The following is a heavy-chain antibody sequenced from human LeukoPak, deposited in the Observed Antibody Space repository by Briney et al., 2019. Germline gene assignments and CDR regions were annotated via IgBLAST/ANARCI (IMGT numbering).Heavy chain of an antibody. Sequence: GSLRLSCTTSGLTFSTSGFNWVRPAPGKGLEWVASIGPTGFDRYHADSIKGRFTISRDNANNFLYLQMDSLRAEDTAVYYCATETNGRHYDCWGQGTLLTVSS. CDR3: ATETNGRHYDC. D-gene: IGHD1-14*01. CDR2: IGPTGFDR. CDR1: GLTFSTSG. V-gene: IGHV3-21*06. J-gene: IGHJ4*02.